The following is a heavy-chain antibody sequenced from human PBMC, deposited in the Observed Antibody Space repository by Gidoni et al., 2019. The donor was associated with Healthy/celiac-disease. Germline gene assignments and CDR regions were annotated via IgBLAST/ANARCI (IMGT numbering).Heavy chain of an antibody. CDR1: GCTFSSYA. J-gene: IGHJ4*02. CDR2: ISGSGGST. V-gene: IGHV3-23*01. Sequence: EVQLLESGGGLVQPGGSLRRSWATSGCTFSSYAMSWVRQAPGKGLEWVSAISGSGGSTYSADSVKGRFTISRDNSKNTLYLQMNSLRAEDTAVYYCAKDPTIVGPDYWRQGTLVTVSS. CDR3: AKDPTIVGPDY. D-gene: IGHD2-15*01.